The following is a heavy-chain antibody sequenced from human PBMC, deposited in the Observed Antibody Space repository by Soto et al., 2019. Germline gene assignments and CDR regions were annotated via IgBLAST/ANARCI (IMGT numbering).Heavy chain of an antibody. J-gene: IGHJ6*02. CDR2: IRPNTGTT. V-gene: IGHV1-2*02. Sequence: QVQLVQSGAEVRKPGASVKVSCKASGYPFNRYYLHWVRQAPGPRLEWLGWIRPNTGTTTYAQKFLGRITLTRDTSISTAYMELSSLGSDDTAVYFCARASQIIITPYRYPMDVWGQGTTVTVSS. CDR1: GYPFNRYY. D-gene: IGHD3-16*01. CDR3: ARASQIIITPYRYPMDV.